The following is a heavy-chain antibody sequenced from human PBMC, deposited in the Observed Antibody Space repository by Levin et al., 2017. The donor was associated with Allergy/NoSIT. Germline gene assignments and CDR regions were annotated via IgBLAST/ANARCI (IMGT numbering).Heavy chain of an antibody. V-gene: IGHV3-53*01. CDR1: GFTVSNAY. D-gene: IGHD6-19*01. J-gene: IGHJ1*01. CDR3: AGPPPDNSGWAAEYFHH. CDR2: IYPGGST. Sequence: AGGSLRLSCAAYGFTVSNAYMSWVRQAPGKGLEWVSVIYPGGSTYYADSVKGRFSISRDNSENTIYLQMNNLRAEDTAVYYGAGPPPDNSGWAAEYFHHWGQGTLVTVSS.